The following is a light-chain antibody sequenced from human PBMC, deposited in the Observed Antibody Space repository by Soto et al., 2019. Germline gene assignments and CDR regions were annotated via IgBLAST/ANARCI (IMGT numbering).Light chain of an antibody. V-gene: IGKV3-15*01. J-gene: IGKJ1*01. Sequence: EIVMTQSPATLSVSPGERATLSCRASQSVSSYLAWYQQKPGQAPRLLIYGASTRATGIPARFSGSGSGTEFTLTISSLQSEDFAIYYCQQYNNWPPWTFGQGNKVEIK. CDR1: QSVSSY. CDR2: GAS. CDR3: QQYNNWPPWT.